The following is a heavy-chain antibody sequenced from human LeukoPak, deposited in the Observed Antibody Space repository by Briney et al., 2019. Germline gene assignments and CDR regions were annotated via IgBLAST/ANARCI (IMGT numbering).Heavy chain of an antibody. J-gene: IGHJ6*02. CDR1: GFTVSSNE. V-gene: IGHV3-38-3*01. Sequence: GGSLRLSCAASGFTVSSNEMSWVRQAPGKGLEWVSSISGGSTYYADSRKGRFTISRDNSKNTLHLQMNSLRAGDTAVYYCARGSYYHYGMDVWGQGTTVTVSS. CDR2: ISGGST. CDR3: ARGSYYHYGMDV.